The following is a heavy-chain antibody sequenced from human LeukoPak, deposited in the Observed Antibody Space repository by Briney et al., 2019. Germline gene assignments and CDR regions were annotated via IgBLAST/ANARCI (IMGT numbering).Heavy chain of an antibody. Sequence: GASVKVSCKASGGTFSSYAISWVRQAPGQGLEWMGRIIPILGITNYAQKFQGRVTITADKSTSTAYMELSSLRSEDTAVYYCARDSATSSSFDYWGQGTLVTVSS. D-gene: IGHD2-15*01. V-gene: IGHV1-69*04. CDR1: GGTFSSYA. J-gene: IGHJ4*02. CDR2: IIPILGIT. CDR3: ARDSATSSSFDY.